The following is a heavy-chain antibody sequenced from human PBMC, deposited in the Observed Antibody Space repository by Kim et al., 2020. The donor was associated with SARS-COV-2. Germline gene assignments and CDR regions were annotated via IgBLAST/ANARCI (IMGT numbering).Heavy chain of an antibody. D-gene: IGHD6-19*01. CDR1: GGSISSSNW. Sequence: SETLSLTCAVSGGSISSSNWWSWVRQPPGKGLEWIGEIYHSGSTNYNPSLKSRVTISVDKSKNQFSLKLSSVTAADTAVHYCARVGYSSGWYYLYGMDVWGQGTTVTVSS. CDR3: ARVGYSSGWYYLYGMDV. CDR2: IYHSGST. V-gene: IGHV4-4*02. J-gene: IGHJ6*02.